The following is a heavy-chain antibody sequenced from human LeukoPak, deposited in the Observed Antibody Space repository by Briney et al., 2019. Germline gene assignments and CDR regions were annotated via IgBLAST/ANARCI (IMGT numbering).Heavy chain of an antibody. D-gene: IGHD1-7*01. J-gene: IGHJ3*02. CDR3: ARDWITGTGDAFDI. V-gene: IGHV4-59*01. CDR1: GGSISSFY. CDR2: IYYSGNT. Sequence: PSETLSLTCTVSGGSISSFYWIWIRQPPGKGLEWIGYIYYSGNTNYSPSLKSRVTMSVDTSKNQFSLKLSSVTAADTAVYYCARDWITGTGDAFDIWGQGTMVTVSS.